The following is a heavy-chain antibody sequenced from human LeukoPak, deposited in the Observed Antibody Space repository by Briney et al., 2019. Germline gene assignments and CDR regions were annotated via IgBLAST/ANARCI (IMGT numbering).Heavy chain of an antibody. CDR1: GGSISSSSSY. Sequence: PSETLSLTCSVSGGSISSSSSYWGWIRQPPGKGLEWIGSIYYSGSSFDNPALKSRVTISVDTSKNQFSLKLSSVTAADTAVYYCARELTRFKQLWLPPAFDYWGQGTLVTVSS. V-gene: IGHV4-39*02. CDR3: ARELTRFKQLWLPPAFDY. CDR2: IYYSGSS. J-gene: IGHJ4*02. D-gene: IGHD5-18*01.